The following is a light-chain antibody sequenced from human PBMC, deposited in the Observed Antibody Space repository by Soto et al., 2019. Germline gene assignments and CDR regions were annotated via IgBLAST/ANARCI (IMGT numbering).Light chain of an antibody. CDR3: QQYNNWS. Sequence: DIQMTQSPSSLSASVGDRVTITCRASQGISNYLAWYQQRPGKVPKLLIYAASTLQSGVPSRFSGSGSGADFTLTISSLQSEDFAVYYCQQYNNWSFGQGTRLEIK. CDR2: AAS. V-gene: IGKV1-27*01. J-gene: IGKJ5*01. CDR1: QGISNY.